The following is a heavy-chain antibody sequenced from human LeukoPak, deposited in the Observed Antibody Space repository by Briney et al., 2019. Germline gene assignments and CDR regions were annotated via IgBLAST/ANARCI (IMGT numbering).Heavy chain of an antibody. CDR1: GFSFRSYA. CDR2: VTGGGGTT. D-gene: IGHD2-21*02. V-gene: IGHV3-23*01. CDR3: AKVQPTPHLAYCGGDCYSPLDY. J-gene: IGHJ4*02. Sequence: GGSLRLSCAASGFSFRSYAMSWVRQAPGKGLEWVSTVTGGGGTTYYADSVKGRFTISRDNSKNTLYPQMNSLRAEDTAVYYCAKVQPTPHLAYCGGDCYSPLDYWGQGTLVTVSS.